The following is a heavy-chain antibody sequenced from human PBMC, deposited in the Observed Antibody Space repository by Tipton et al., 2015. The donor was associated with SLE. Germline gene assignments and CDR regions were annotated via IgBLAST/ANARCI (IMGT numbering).Heavy chain of an antibody. CDR2: INEDGSIT. Sequence: SLRLSCAASGFTFSSYWMYCVRQATGKGLVWVSRINEDGSITSYEDSVKGRFTIPRDNAKNTLYLQMNSLRAEDAALYYCARGIDPTSSRISDYWGQGTLVSVSS. CDR3: ARGIDPTSSRISDY. V-gene: IGHV3-74*01. CDR1: GFTFSSYW. D-gene: IGHD2-2*01. J-gene: IGHJ4*02.